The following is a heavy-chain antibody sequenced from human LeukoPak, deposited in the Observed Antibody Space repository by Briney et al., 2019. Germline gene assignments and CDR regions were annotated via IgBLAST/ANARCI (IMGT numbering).Heavy chain of an antibody. CDR2: ISAYNGKT. CDR3: ARTLLITFGGVIAYYYYGMDV. V-gene: IGHV1-18*01. J-gene: IGHJ6*02. D-gene: IGHD3-16*02. CDR1: GYTFTSYG. Sequence: ASVNVSCKASGYTFTSYGMSWVGQAPGQGREWMGWISAYNGKTNYPQKLQGRVTMTTDTSTSTAYMELRSLRSDDTAVYYCARTLLITFGGVIAYYYYGMDVWGQGTTVTVSS.